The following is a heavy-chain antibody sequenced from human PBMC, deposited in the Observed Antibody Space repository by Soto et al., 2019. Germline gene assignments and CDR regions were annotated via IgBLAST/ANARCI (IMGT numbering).Heavy chain of an antibody. CDR3: AKDSNKYSSSLRGRYFDY. CDR1: GFTFTSYV. Sequence: GGSLRLSCAASGFTFTSYVMSWVRQAPGKGLEWVAGISGGGSTAFYADSVKGRFTISRDNAKNTLVLQMDSLRAEDTAIYYCAKDSNKYSSSLRGRYFDYWGQGTLVTVAS. CDR2: ISGGGSTA. D-gene: IGHD3-22*01. V-gene: IGHV3-23*01. J-gene: IGHJ4*02.